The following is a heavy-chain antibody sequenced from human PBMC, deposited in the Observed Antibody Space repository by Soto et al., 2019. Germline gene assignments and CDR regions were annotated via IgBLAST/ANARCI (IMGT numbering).Heavy chain of an antibody. Sequence: GGSLRLSCAASGFTFSSDSMNWVRQAPGKGLEWVSSISSSSSYIYYADSVKGRFTISRDNAKNSLYLQMNSLRAEDTAVYYCARDRSIAVVSANFDYWGQGTLVTVSS. J-gene: IGHJ4*02. CDR3: ARDRSIAVVSANFDY. CDR2: ISSSSSYI. V-gene: IGHV3-21*01. D-gene: IGHD3-22*01. CDR1: GFTFSSDS.